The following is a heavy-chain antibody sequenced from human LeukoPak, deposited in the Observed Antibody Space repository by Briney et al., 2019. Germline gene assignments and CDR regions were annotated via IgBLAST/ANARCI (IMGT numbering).Heavy chain of an antibody. Sequence: GESLKISCKGSGXSFTSYWIGWVRQMPGKGLEWMGIIYPGDSDTRYNPSFQGQVTISADKSISTAYLQWSSLKASDTAMYYCARGERAQNFDYWAQGTLVTVSS. V-gene: IGHV5-51*01. CDR1: GXSFTSYW. D-gene: IGHD1-26*01. CDR2: IYPGDSDT. CDR3: ARGERAQNFDY. J-gene: IGHJ4*02.